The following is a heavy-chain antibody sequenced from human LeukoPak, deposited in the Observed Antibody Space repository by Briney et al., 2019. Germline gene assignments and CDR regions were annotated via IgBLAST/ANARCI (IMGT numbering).Heavy chain of an antibody. D-gene: IGHD3-22*01. J-gene: IGHJ4*02. CDR1: GFTFSNAW. CDR3: STTYYYDSSEGY. V-gene: IGHV3-15*01. CDR2: IKSKTDGGTT. Sequence: GGSLRLSCAVSGFTFSNAWMSWVRQAPGKGLEWVGRIKSKTDGGTTDYAAPVKGRFTISRDDSKNTLYLQMNSLKTEDTAVYYCSTTYYYDSSEGYWGQGTLVTVSS.